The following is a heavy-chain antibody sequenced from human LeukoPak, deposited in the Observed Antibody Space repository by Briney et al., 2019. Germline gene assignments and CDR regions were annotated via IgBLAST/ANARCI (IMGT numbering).Heavy chain of an antibody. CDR2: IIPIFGTA. Sequence: SVKVSCKASGGTFSSYAISWVRQAPGQGLEWMGGIIPIFGTANYAQKFQGRVTITADESTSTAYMELSSPRSEDTAVYYCARVLGYSSSWYRWFDPWGQGTLVTVSS. J-gene: IGHJ5*02. CDR1: GGTFSSYA. V-gene: IGHV1-69*13. CDR3: ARVLGYSSSWYRWFDP. D-gene: IGHD6-13*01.